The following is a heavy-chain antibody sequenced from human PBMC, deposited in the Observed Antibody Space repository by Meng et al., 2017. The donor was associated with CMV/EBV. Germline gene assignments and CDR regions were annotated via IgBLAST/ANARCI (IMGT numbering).Heavy chain of an antibody. J-gene: IGHJ4*02. Sequence: SETLSLTCTVSGGSINTYYWNWIRQPPGKGLEWIGYVYYNGSTNYSPSLKSRVTISVDTSKNQFSLKLSSVTAADTAVYYCAREPLGSSWSPLHFDYWGQGTLVTVSS. CDR1: GGSINTYY. CDR3: AREPLGSSWSPLHFDY. D-gene: IGHD6-13*01. V-gene: IGHV4-59*12. CDR2: VYYNGST.